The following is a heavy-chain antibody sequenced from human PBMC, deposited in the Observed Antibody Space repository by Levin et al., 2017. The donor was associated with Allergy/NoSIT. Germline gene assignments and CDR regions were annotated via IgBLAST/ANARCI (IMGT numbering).Heavy chain of an antibody. Sequence: GESLKISCAASGFTFSSYGMHWVRQAPGKGLEWVAVIWYDGSNKYYADSVKGRFTISRDNSKNTLYLQMNSLRAEDTAVYYCARDPATVTNYFDYWGQGTLVTVSS. D-gene: IGHD4-11*01. CDR3: ARDPATVTNYFDY. CDR1: GFTFSSYG. CDR2: IWYDGSNK. V-gene: IGHV3-33*01. J-gene: IGHJ4*02.